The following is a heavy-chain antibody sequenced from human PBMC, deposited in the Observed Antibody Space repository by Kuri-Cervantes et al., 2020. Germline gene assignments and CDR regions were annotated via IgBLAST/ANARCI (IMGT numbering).Heavy chain of an antibody. D-gene: IGHD6-13*01. CDR1: GGSFSGYY. V-gene: IGHV4-34*01. CDR3: ARRGSSSWYFQH. CDR2: IYHSGST. J-gene: IGHJ1*01. Sequence: SETLSLTCAVYGGSFSGYYWSWIRQPPGKGLEWIGNIYHSGSTYYHPSLKSRVTISVDTSKNQFSLRLSSVTAADTAVYYCARRGSSSWYFQHWGQGTLVTVSS.